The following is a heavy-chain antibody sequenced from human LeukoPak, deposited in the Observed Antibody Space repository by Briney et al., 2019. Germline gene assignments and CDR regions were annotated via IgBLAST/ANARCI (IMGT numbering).Heavy chain of an antibody. D-gene: IGHD3-22*01. CDR3: ARATYYYDSSGYLVWYFDL. V-gene: IGHV3-30-3*01. CDR2: ISYDGSNK. CDR1: GFTFSSYA. J-gene: IGHJ2*01. Sequence: GGSLRLSCEASGFTFSSYAMHWVRQAPGKGLEWVAVISYDGSNKYYADSVKGRFTTSRDNSKNTLYLQMNSLRAEDTAVYYCARATYYYDSSGYLVWYFDLWGRGTLVTVSS.